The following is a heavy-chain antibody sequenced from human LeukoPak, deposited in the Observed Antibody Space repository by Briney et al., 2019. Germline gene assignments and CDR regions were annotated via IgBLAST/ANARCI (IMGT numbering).Heavy chain of an antibody. V-gene: IGHV3-23*01. J-gene: IGHJ5*02. CDR3: VNAMLGTDVGSSP. CDR1: GYTFNRLA. D-gene: IGHD7-27*01. CDR2: ISGSGGST. Sequence: GGSLRLFCAASGYTFNRLAKICVRQAPGKGLEWVSAISGSGGSTYYADSVKGRFTISRDNSKNTLYLQMNSLRAEDTAVYYCVNAMLGTDVGSSPCGQGTLVTVSS.